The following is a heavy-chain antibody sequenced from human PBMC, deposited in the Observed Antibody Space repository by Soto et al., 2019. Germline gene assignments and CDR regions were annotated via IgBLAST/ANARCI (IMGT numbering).Heavy chain of an antibody. J-gene: IGHJ4*02. Sequence: EVRLVESGGGLVKPGEFLRLSCAASGFPFGRAWMSWVRQAPGRGLEWVGRIRSKPDGGTLEYAAPVKGRFTISRDDSMNMLYLQMNSLKTDDTVVYYCSAELGSNSANHLIYSGQGTLVTASS. D-gene: IGHD1-26*01. V-gene: IGHV3-15*07. CDR1: GFPFGRAW. CDR3: SAELGSNSANHLIY. CDR2: IRSKPDGGTL.